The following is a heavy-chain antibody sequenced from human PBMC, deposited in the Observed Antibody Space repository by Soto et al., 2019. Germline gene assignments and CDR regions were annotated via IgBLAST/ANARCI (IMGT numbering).Heavy chain of an antibody. J-gene: IGHJ4*02. CDR1: GGTFSCYD. D-gene: IGHD2-2*01. V-gene: IGHV4-34*01. CDR2: IYYSGST. Sequence: SVTMSLTCGVDGGTFSCYDWRWISNTPGKGLEWIGEIYYSGSTNYNPSLKSRVTISVDTSKNSLYLQMNRLRAEDTAVYYCAREIVVARGASYFDYWGPGTLVTVSS. CDR3: AREIVVARGASYFDY.